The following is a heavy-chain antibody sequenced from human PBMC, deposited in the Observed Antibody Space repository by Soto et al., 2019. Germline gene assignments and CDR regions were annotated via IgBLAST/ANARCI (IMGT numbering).Heavy chain of an antibody. CDR2: IGGSGTGGRT. V-gene: IGHV3-23*01. Sequence: EVHLLESGGDLVQPGGSLRLSCTASGLTFSTYAMSWVRQPPGKGLEWFSAIGGSGTGGRTYYADSAKGRFTISRDNSKDTGYLQMNSLRADATAVYYCANLPGGLDGYNSDYYGMDVWGQGTTVTVSS. J-gene: IGHJ6*02. D-gene: IGHD5-12*01. CDR1: GLTFSTYA. CDR3: ANLPGGLDGYNSDYYGMDV.